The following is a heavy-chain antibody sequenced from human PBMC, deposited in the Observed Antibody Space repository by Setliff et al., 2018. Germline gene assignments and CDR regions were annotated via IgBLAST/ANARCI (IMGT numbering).Heavy chain of an antibody. J-gene: IGHJ6*03. Sequence: SSETLSLTCTVSGGSISHHYWSWIRQPPGRGLEWVGYMYNGGNTNYNPSLRRRVAISVDKSKNQFSLKLSSVTAADTAVYYCARALLWFGEGMDVWGKGTTVTVSS. CDR3: ARALLWFGEGMDV. D-gene: IGHD3-10*01. CDR1: GGSISHHY. V-gene: IGHV4-59*11. CDR2: MYNGGNT.